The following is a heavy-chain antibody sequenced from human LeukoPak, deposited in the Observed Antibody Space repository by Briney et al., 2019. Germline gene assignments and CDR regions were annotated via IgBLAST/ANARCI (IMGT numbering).Heavy chain of an antibody. CDR1: GGTFSSYA. Sequence: SVKLSCKASGGTFSSYAISWVRQAPGQGLEWMGGIIPIFGTANYAQKFQGRVTITADESTSTAYMELSSLRSEDTAVYYCARGIGDGYNLDGYYFDYWGQGTLVTVS. V-gene: IGHV1-69*13. CDR2: IIPIFGTA. J-gene: IGHJ4*02. D-gene: IGHD5-24*01. CDR3: ARGIGDGYNLDGYYFDY.